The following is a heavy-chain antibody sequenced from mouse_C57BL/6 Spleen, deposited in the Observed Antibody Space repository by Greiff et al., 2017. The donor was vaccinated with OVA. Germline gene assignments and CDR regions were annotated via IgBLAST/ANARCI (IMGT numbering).Heavy chain of an antibody. CDR3: ARWGIFSDY. V-gene: IGHV1-54*01. CDR2: INPGSGGT. CDR1: GYAFTNYL. J-gene: IGHJ2*01. Sequence: QVQLKQSGAELVRPGTSVKVSCKASGYAFTNYLIEWVKQRPGQGLEWIGVINPGSGGTNYNEKFKGKATLTADKSSSTAYMQLSSLTSEGSAVYFCARWGIFSDYWGQGTTLTVSS.